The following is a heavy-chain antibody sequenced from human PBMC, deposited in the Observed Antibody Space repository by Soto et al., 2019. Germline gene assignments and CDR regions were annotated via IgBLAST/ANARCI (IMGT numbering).Heavy chain of an antibody. CDR3: EKDSLPNYDILTGYWAYFDY. J-gene: IGHJ4*02. V-gene: IGHV3-30*18. CDR1: GFTFSSYG. CDR2: ISYDGSNK. Sequence: GGSLRLSCAASGFTFSSYGMHWVRQAPGKGLEWVAVISYDGSNKYYADSVKGRFTISRDNSKNTLYLQMNSLRAEDTAVYYCEKDSLPNYDILTGYWAYFDYWGQGTLVTVSS. D-gene: IGHD3-9*01.